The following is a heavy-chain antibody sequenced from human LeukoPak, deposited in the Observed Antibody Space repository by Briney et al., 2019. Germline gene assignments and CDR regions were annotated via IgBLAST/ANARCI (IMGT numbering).Heavy chain of an antibody. D-gene: IGHD1-26*01. J-gene: IGHJ4*02. CDR1: GYTFTGYY. CDR3: ARDASTFYSGSTPAFDY. V-gene: IGHV1-2*02. CDR2: INPNSGGT. Sequence: ASVKVSCKASGYTFTGYYMHWVRQAPGQGLEWMGWINPNSGGTNYAQKFQGRVTMTGDTSISTAYMELSRLRSDNTAVYCCARDASTFYSGSTPAFDYWGQGTLVTVSS.